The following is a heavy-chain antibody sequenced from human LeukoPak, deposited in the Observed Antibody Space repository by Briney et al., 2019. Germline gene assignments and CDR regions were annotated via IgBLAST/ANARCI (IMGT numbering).Heavy chain of an antibody. Sequence: GGSLRLSCAASGFTFSSYAMSWVRQAPGKGLEWVSGISGSGGSTYYADSVKGRLTISRDNSKNTLYLQMNSLRAEDTAAYYCAKAKYCSGGTCYFDYWGQGTLVTVSS. J-gene: IGHJ4*02. V-gene: IGHV3-23*01. CDR3: AKAKYCSGGTCYFDY. CDR2: ISGSGGST. D-gene: IGHD2-15*01. CDR1: GFTFSSYA.